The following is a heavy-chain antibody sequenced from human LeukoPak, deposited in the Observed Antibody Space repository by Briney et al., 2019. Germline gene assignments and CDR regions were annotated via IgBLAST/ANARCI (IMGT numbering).Heavy chain of an antibody. CDR1: GGSINSYY. CDR3: ARVSIVGAGRVWFDP. J-gene: IGHJ5*02. Sequence: PSETLSLTCTVSGGSINSYYWSWIRQPPGKGLEWIGYIYYSGSTKYNPSLKSRVTISVDTSKNQFSLKLTSVTAADTAVYYCARVSIVGAGRVWFDPWGQGTLVTVSS. V-gene: IGHV4-59*01. D-gene: IGHD1-26*01. CDR2: IYYSGST.